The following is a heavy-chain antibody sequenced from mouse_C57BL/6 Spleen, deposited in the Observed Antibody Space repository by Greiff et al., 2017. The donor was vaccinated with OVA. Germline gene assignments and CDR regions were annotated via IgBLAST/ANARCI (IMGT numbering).Heavy chain of an antibody. D-gene: IGHD1-1*01. CDR2: IRSKSNNYAT. Sequence: EVKLVESGGGLVQPKGSLKLSCAASGFSFNTYAMNWVRQAPGKGLEWVARIRSKSNNYATYYADSVKDRFTISRDDSESMLYLQMNNLKTEDTAMYYCVRQMGYGSSYYYAMDYWGQGTSVTVSS. J-gene: IGHJ4*01. V-gene: IGHV10-1*01. CDR3: VRQMGYGSSYYYAMDY. CDR1: GFSFNTYA.